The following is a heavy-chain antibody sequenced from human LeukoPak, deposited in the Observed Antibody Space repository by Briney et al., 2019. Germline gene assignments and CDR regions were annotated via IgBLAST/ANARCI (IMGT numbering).Heavy chain of an antibody. D-gene: IGHD4-17*01. Sequence: KTSETLSLTCTVSGGSISSGSYYWSWIRQPAGQGLEWIGRIYTSGSTNYNPSLKSRVTISLDTSNNQFSLKLSSVTAADTAVYXXXRVGTTVPKRTNNWFDPWGQGTLVTVSS. J-gene: IGHJ5*02. V-gene: IGHV4-61*02. CDR2: IYTSGST. CDR1: GGSISSGSYY. CDR3: XRVGTTVPKRTNNWFDP.